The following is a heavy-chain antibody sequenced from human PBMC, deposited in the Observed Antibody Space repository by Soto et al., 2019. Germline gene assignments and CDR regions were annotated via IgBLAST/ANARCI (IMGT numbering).Heavy chain of an antibody. Sequence: QVHLVQSGDEVKKPGASVKVSCKASGYTFSNYPISWVRQAAGQGLEWVGWISVYNGETKYAKKPQGSLTITRDTSTTTAYMELRRLRSDDTAVYFCEREAGSGSYYPFNDWGQGTLVTVSS. CDR2: ISVYNGET. CDR3: EREAGSGSYYPFND. CDR1: GYTFSNYP. J-gene: IGHJ4*02. D-gene: IGHD3-10*01. V-gene: IGHV1-18*04.